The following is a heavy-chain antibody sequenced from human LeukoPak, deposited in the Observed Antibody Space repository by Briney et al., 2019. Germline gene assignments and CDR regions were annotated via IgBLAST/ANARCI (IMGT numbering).Heavy chain of an antibody. V-gene: IGHV4-34*01. D-gene: IGHD3-3*01. CDR3: ARGRRVGPIFGVVYNWFDP. J-gene: IGHJ5*02. CDR2: INHSGST. Sequence: PSETLSLTCAVYGGSFSGYYWSWIRQPPGKGLEWIGEINHSGSTNYNPSLKSRVTISVDTSKNQFSLKLSSVTAADTAVYYCARGRRVGPIFGVVYNWFDPWVQGTLVTVSS. CDR1: GGSFSGYY.